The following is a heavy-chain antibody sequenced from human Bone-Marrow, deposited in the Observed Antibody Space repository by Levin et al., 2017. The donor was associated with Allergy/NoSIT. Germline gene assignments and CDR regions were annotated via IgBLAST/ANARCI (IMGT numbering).Heavy chain of an antibody. CDR2: ISGSGGST. J-gene: IGHJ4*02. V-gene: IGHV3-23*01. Sequence: GGSLRLSCAASGFTFSSYAMSWVRQAPGKGLEWVSAISGSGGSTYYADSVKGRFTISRDNSKNTLYLQMNSLRAEDTAVYYCAKRVAWSGYPYYFDYWGQGTLVTVSS. D-gene: IGHD3-3*01. CDR3: AKRVAWSGYPYYFDY. CDR1: GFTFSSYA.